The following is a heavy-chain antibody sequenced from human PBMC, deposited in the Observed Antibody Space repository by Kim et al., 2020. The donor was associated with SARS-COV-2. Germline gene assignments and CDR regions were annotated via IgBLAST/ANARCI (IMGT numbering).Heavy chain of an antibody. V-gene: IGHV3-33*01. CDR2: IWYDGSNK. Sequence: GGSLRLSCTAYGFTFSSYGMHWVRQAPGKGLEWVAVIWYDGSNKYYTDSVKGRFTISRDNSKNTLYLQMNSLRAEDTAVYYCARDRNAFDIWGQGTMVTVSS. J-gene: IGHJ3*02. CDR1: GFTFSSYG. CDR3: ARDRNAFDI.